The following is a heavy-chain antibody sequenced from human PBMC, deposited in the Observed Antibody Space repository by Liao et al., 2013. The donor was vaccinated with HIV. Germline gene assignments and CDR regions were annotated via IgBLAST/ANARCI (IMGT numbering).Heavy chain of an antibody. CDR2: IYPSGST. D-gene: IGHD3-16*01. J-gene: IGHJ4*02. Sequence: LVKPSETLSLTCNVSGESIGGYHWNWIRQPAGKGLEWIGRIYPSGSTKYNPSLKSRVIMSIDTSKNQVSLQLHSVTAADTAIYYCARDVWGHYRFDFWGQGTLATVSS. CDR3: ARDVWGHYRFDF. V-gene: IGHV4-4*07. CDR1: GESIGGYH.